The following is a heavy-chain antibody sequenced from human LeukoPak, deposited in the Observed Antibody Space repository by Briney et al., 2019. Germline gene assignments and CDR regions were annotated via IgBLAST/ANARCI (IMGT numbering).Heavy chain of an antibody. CDR3: AREDSSGWYFPDAFDI. Sequence: SETLSLTCAVYGGSFSGYYWSWIRQPPGKGLEWIGRIYTSGSTNYNPSLKSRVTMSVDTSKNQFSLKLSSVTAADTAVYYCAREDSSGWYFPDAFDIWGQGTMVTVSS. V-gene: IGHV4-59*10. J-gene: IGHJ3*02. CDR1: GGSFSGYY. CDR2: IYTSGST. D-gene: IGHD6-19*01.